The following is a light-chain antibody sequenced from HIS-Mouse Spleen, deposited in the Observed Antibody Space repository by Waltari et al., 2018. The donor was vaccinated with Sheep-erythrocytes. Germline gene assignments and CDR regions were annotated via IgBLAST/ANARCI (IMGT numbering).Light chain of an antibody. CDR2: GAS. CDR3: QQYGSSPFT. CDR1: QSVSSSY. V-gene: IGKV3-20*01. J-gene: IGKJ3*01. Sequence: EIVLTQSPGTLSLSPGERATLSCRASQSVSSSYLAWDQQEPGQAPRLLIYGASSRATGIPDRFSGSGSGTDFTLTISRLEPEDCAVYYCQQYGSSPFTFGPGTKVDIK.